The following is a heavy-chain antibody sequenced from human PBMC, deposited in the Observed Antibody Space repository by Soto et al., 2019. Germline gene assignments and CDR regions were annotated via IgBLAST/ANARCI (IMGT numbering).Heavy chain of an antibody. Sequence: QVQLVQSGAEVQKPGASVKVSCKASGYTFTSYDINWVRQATGQGLEWMGWRNPNSGNTGYAQKLQGKDTMTRNPSRSTAYMELSSLRSEDTDVYDCARTRYSDNVDYGGKGTLVTVSS. D-gene: IGHD4-17*01. CDR1: GYTFTSYD. CDR3: ARTRYSDNVDY. J-gene: IGHJ4*02. CDR2: RNPNSGNT. V-gene: IGHV1-8*01.